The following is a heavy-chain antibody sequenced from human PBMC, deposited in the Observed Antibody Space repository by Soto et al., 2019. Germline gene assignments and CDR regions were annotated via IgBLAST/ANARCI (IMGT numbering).Heavy chain of an antibody. CDR3: ARDPSAVAPDY. CDR2: ISSSSSYI. CDR1: GFTFGGYS. J-gene: IGHJ4*02. D-gene: IGHD6-19*01. V-gene: IGHV3-21*01. Sequence: GGSLRLSCAASGFTFGGYSVNWVRQAPGKGLEWVSSISSSSSYIYYADSVKGRFTISRDNAKNSLYLQMNSLRAEDTAVYYCARDPSAVAPDYWGQGTLVTVSS.